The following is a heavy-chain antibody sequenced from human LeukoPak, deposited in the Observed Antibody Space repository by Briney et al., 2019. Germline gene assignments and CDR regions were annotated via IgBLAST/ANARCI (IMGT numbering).Heavy chain of an antibody. J-gene: IGHJ4*02. D-gene: IGHD2-2*01. V-gene: IGHV4-34*01. CDR3: ARHKNLPAAIGGGFDY. CDR1: VGSFSVYY. CDR2: INHGGST. Sequence: SETLSLTCAVYVGSFSVYYWSWIRHPPGKGLEWSGEINHGGSTNYTPSVKSRVTISVDTSKNQFSLKLSSATAADTAVYYCARHKNLPAAIGGGFDYWGQGTLVTVSS.